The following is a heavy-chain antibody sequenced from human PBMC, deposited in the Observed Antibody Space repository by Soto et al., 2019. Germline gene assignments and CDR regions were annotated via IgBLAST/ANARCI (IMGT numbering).Heavy chain of an antibody. J-gene: IGHJ4*02. Sequence: SETLSLTCAVYGGSFSGYFWSWIRQPPGKGLEWIGEIFHGGSTNYSPSLKSRVTISVDTSKNQFSLELSSVTAADTSVYYCARPHYDSNTFYYFFDYWGQGTLVTVSS. CDR3: ARPHYDSNTFYYFFDY. CDR2: IFHGGST. CDR1: GGSFSGYF. V-gene: IGHV4-34*12. D-gene: IGHD3-22*01.